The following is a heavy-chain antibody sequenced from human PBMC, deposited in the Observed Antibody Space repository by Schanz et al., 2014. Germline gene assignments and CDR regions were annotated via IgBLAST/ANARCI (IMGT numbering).Heavy chain of an antibody. CDR3: AREPLGCTGSGCQTYDAFDI. CDR2: TNTNSGDT. D-gene: IGHD2-8*02. J-gene: IGHJ3*02. V-gene: IGHV1-2*02. Sequence: QVQLVQSGAEMKKPGASVKVSCKASGYIFIGYYIHWVRQAPGQGLEWMGWTNTNSGDTKIAQKFQGSVTMTRDPSIREAYMELTSLRSADTAVYYCAREPLGCTGSGCQTYDAFDIWGQGTMVSVSS. CDR1: GYIFIGYY.